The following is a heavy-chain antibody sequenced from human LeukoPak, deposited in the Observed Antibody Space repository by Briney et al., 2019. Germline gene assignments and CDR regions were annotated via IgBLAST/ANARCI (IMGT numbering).Heavy chain of an antibody. D-gene: IGHD6-13*01. CDR1: GYSFTSYW. V-gene: IGHV5-51*01. CDR2: MYPGDSDT. J-gene: IGHJ4*02. CDR3: ARRAAAAGSGGFDY. Sequence: GESLKISCKGSGYSFTSYWIGWVRQMPGKGLEWMGIMYPGDSDTRYSPSFQAQVTISADKSISPAYLQWSSLKASDTAMYYCARRAAAAGSGGFDYWGQGTLVTVSS.